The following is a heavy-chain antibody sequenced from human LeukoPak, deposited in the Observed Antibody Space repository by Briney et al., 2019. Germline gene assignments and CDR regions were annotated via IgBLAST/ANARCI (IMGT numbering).Heavy chain of an antibody. CDR3: ARVWSSFPYYFDY. V-gene: IGHV4-61*06. J-gene: IGHJ4*02. D-gene: IGHD1-26*01. Sequence: WSWIRQXPGKGLEWIGYIYYSGSTNYNPSLKSRVTISVDTSKNQFSLKLSPVTAADTAVYYCARVWSSFPYYFDYWGQGTLVTVSS. CDR2: IYYSGST.